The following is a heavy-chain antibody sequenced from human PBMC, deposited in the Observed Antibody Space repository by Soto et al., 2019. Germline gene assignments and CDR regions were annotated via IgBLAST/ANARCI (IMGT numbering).Heavy chain of an antibody. J-gene: IGHJ5*02. CDR2: INSDGSST. CDR3: ARDHVVSRNWFDP. D-gene: IGHD2-21*01. CDR1: GFTFSSYW. Sequence: EVQLVESGGGLVQPGGSLRLSCAASGFTFSSYWMHWVRQAPGKGLVWVSRINSDGSSTSYADSVRGRFTISRDNAKNTLYLQMNSLRAEDTAVYYCARDHVVSRNWFDPWGQGTLVTVSS. V-gene: IGHV3-74*01.